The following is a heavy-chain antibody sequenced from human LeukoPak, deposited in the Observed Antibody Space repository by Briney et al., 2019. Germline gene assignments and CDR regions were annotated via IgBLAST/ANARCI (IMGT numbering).Heavy chain of an antibody. V-gene: IGHV4-28*01. D-gene: IGHD4-23*01. CDR2: IYYSGST. J-gene: IGHJ3*02. CDR1: GYSISSGLW. Sequence: SDTLSLTCAVSGYSISSGLWWGWIRPPAGKGLEWIGYIYYSGSTYYNPSLKSRITMSIDTSKNQFSLNRGSVTAVDTAVYYCANKVEVTHPFNIWGQGTVVTVSS. CDR3: ANKVEVTHPFNI.